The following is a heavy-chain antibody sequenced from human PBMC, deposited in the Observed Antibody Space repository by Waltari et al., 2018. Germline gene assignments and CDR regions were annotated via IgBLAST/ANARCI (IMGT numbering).Heavy chain of an antibody. CDR3: ARASAYYTIDY. V-gene: IGHV4-4*09. J-gene: IGHJ4*02. CDR1: GDFISSSY. Sequence: QVQLQESGPGLVKPSETLSLTCTFSGDFISSSYWSWLRQPPGKGLGWVWYIYTSGSTNYNPSLKSRLTILLDTSKNQFSLKLSSVTAADTAVYYCARASAYYTIDYWGQGTLVTVSS. CDR2: IYTSGST. D-gene: IGHD3-3*01.